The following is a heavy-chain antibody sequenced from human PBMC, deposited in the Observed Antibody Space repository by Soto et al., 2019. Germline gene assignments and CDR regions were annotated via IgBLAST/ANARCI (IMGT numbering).Heavy chain of an antibody. CDR1: CGTFNIDG. CDR2: IIPLYGTV. D-gene: IGHD3-10*01. J-gene: IGHJ4*02. CDR3: ARVRVIRGVMQSQFGI. V-gene: IGHV1-69*06. Sequence: ASVXVSCNASCGTFNIDGIMFVREAHGQGLDWIGVIIPLYGTVNYAQKFQGRVSIPADKSTSTDYMDLNSLRSDEKAVYYRARVRVIRGVMQSQFGIRGQGTQVTV.